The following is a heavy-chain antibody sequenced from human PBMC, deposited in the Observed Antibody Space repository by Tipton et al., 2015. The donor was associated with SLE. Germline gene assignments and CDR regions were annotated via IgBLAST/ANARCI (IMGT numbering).Heavy chain of an antibody. CDR1: GGSFSGYY. Sequence: TLSLTCAVYGGSFSGYYWSWIRQPPGKGLEWIGEINHSGSTNDNPSLKSRVTISVDTSKNHFSLKLRSVTAADTAVYFCARSQGSMDAFDIWGQGTMVSVSS. V-gene: IGHV4-34*01. CDR3: ARSQGSMDAFDI. J-gene: IGHJ3*02. CDR2: INHSGST. D-gene: IGHD6-6*01.